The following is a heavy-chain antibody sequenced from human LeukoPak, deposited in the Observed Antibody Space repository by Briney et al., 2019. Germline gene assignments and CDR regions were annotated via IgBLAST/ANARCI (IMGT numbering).Heavy chain of an antibody. V-gene: IGHV4-34*01. J-gene: IGHJ4*02. CDR1: GGSFSGYY. D-gene: IGHD3-10*01. CDR3: ACLWFGPDY. Sequence: SETLSLTCAVYGGSFSGYYWSWVRQPPGKGLEWIGEINHSGSTNYNPSLKSRVTISVDTSKNQFSLKLSSVTAADTAVYYCACLWFGPDYWGQGTLVTVSS. CDR2: INHSGST.